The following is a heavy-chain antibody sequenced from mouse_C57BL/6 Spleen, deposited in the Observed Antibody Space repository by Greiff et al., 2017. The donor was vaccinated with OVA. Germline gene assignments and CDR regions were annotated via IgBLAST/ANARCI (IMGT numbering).Heavy chain of an antibody. CDR1: GYSITSGYY. V-gene: IGHV3-6*01. CDR3: AREGNYDYDGGAFDV. J-gene: IGHJ1*03. Sequence: DVQLQESGPGLVKPSQSLSLTCSVTGYSITSGYYWNWIRQFPGNKLEWMGYISYDGSNNYNPSLKNRISITRDTSKNQFFLKLNSVTTEDTATYYCAREGNYDYDGGAFDVWGTGTTVTVSS. CDR2: ISYDGSN. D-gene: IGHD2-4*01.